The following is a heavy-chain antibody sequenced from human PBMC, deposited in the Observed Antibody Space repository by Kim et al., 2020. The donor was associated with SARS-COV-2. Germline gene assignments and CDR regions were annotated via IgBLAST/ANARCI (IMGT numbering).Heavy chain of an antibody. D-gene: IGHD2-2*01. V-gene: IGHV1-69*04. Sequence: SVKVSCKASGGTFSSYAISWVRQAPGQGLEWMGRIIPILGIANYAQKFQGRVTITADKSTSTAYMELSSLRSEDTAVYYCAREVNSIPAAYFDYWGQGTLVTVSS. CDR3: AREVNSIPAAYFDY. J-gene: IGHJ4*02. CDR2: IIPILGIA. CDR1: GGTFSSYA.